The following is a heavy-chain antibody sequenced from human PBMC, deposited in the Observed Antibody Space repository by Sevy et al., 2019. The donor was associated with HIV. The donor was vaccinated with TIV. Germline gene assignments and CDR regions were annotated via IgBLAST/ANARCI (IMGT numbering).Heavy chain of an antibody. CDR2: ISSVSTII. V-gene: IGHV3-21*04. J-gene: IGHJ4*02. CDR3: ARDFTIFGVVSGIDY. CDR1: GFSFNSYD. Sequence: GGSLRLSCAASGFSFNSYDMNWVRQAPGKGLEWVSSISSVSTIIYYGDSVRGRFSISRDNAKKSLYLQMNNLRVEDTAIYYCARDFTIFGVVSGIDYWGQGNLVTVSS. D-gene: IGHD3-3*01.